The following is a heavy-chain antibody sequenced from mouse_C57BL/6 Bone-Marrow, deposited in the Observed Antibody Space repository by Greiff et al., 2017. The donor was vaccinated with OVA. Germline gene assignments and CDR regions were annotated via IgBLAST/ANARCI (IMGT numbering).Heavy chain of an antibody. CDR1: GYTFTDYY. J-gene: IGHJ3*01. CDR3: ARDGYLFAY. CDR2: INPYNGGT. V-gene: IGHV1-19*01. Sequence: SGPVLVKPGASVKMSCKASGYTFTDYYMNWVKQSHGKSLEWIGVINPYNGGTSYNQKFKGKATLTVDKSSSTAYMELNSLTSEDSAVYYCARDGYLFAYWGQGTLVTVSA. D-gene: IGHD2-3*01.